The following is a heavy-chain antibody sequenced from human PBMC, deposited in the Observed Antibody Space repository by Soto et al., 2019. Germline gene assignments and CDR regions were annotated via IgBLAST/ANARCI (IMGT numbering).Heavy chain of an antibody. V-gene: IGHV4-39*01. D-gene: IGHD6-13*01. CDR1: GGSISSSSYY. Sequence: SETLSLTCTVAGGSISSSSYYCGWIRQPPGKGLEWIGSIYYSGSTYYNPSLKSRVTISVDTSKNQFSLKLSSATAADTAVYYCAMQPYYYGMDVWGQGTTVTVSS. CDR2: IYYSGST. J-gene: IGHJ6*01. CDR3: AMQPYYYGMDV.